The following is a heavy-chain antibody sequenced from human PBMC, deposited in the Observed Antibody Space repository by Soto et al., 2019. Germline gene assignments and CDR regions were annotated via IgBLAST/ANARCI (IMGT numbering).Heavy chain of an antibody. CDR2: ISGSGGST. V-gene: IGHV3-23*01. J-gene: IGHJ4*02. CDR1: GFTFSSYA. CDR3: AKDSATASWNYFDC. D-gene: IGHD3-10*01. Sequence: EVQLLESGGGLVQPGGSLRLSCAASGFTFSSYAMSWVRQAPGKGLEWVSAISGSGGSTYYADSVKGRYTISRDNSKNTLYLQMNSQRAEDTAVYYCAKDSATASWNYFDCWGQGTLVTVSA.